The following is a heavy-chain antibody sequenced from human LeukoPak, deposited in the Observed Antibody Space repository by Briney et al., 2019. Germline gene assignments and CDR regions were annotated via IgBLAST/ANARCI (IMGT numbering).Heavy chain of an antibody. V-gene: IGHV4-59*01. J-gene: IGHJ4*02. D-gene: IGHD2-15*01. Sequence: NPSETPSLTCSVSGGSISNYYWSWIRQPPGKGLEWIGNVYYSGTTYYNASLKNRVTISVDMSKNQFSLKLTSVTAADTAVYYCARGATVTATLMFDSWGQGTLVTVSS. CDR1: GGSISNYY. CDR2: VYYSGTT. CDR3: ARGATVTATLMFDS.